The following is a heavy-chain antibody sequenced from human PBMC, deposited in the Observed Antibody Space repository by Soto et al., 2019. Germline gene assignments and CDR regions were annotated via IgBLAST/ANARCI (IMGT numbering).Heavy chain of an antibody. CDR1: GYTFTSYG. CDR3: ARSEKWVTGNMGGY. CDR2: ISVYNGNT. D-gene: IGHD1-20*01. V-gene: IGHV1-18*04. J-gene: IGHJ4*02. Sequence: QVKLVQSGAEVKKPGASVKVSCKASGYTFTSYGISWVRQAPGQGLEWMGWISVYNGNTNYAQKVQGRLTMTTDTSTSTAYMELRSLRSDDTAVYYCARSEKWVTGNMGGYWGQGTLVTVHS.